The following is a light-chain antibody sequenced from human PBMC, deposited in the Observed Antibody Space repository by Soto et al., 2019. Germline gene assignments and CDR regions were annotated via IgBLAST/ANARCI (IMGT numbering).Light chain of an antibody. CDR1: QSVDKF. Sequence: EVELTLSPAILSLSPGETATLSCRASQSVDKFLAWYQQRPGQPPRLLIFDASNRATGVPVRFSGSGSGTVFTLTIGSLEPEDSAVYYCQPRKTWPPITFGQGTRLEI. CDR3: QPRKTWPPIT. CDR2: DAS. V-gene: IGKV3-11*01. J-gene: IGKJ5*01.